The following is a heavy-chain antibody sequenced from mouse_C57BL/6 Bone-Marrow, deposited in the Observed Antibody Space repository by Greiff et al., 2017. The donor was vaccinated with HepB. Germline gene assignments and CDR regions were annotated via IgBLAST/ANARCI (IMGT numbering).Heavy chain of an antibody. Sequence: EVKLVESVAELVRPGASVKLSCTASGFNFKNTYMHWVKQRPEHGREWIGRIDPANGNTKYSPKFQGKATITADTSSNTAYLQLSSLTTEDTAIYYCARPDSSGYRNFDYWGQGTTLTVSS. J-gene: IGHJ2*01. V-gene: IGHV14-3*01. CDR3: ARPDSSGYRNFDY. D-gene: IGHD3-2*02. CDR1: GFNFKNTY. CDR2: IDPANGNT.